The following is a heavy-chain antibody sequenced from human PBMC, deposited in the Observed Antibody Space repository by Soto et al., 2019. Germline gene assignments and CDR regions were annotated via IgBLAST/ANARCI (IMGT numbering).Heavy chain of an antibody. Sequence: EVQLLESGGGLVQPGGSLRLSCAASGFTFSSYAMSWVRQAPGKGLEWVSAISGSGGSTYYADSVKGRFTISRDNSKNTLYLQMNSLRAEDTAVYYCAKDQRRFLEWADAFDIWGQGTMVTVSS. V-gene: IGHV3-23*01. CDR3: AKDQRRFLEWADAFDI. D-gene: IGHD3-3*01. J-gene: IGHJ3*02. CDR2: ISGSGGST. CDR1: GFTFSSYA.